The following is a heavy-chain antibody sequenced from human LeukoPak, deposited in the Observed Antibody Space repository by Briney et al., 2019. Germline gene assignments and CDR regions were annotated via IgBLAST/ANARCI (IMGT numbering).Heavy chain of an antibody. CDR2: IYYSGST. CDR1: GGSISSYY. J-gene: IGHJ4*02. Sequence: PSETLSLTCTVSGGSISSYYWSWIRQPPGKGLEWIGYIYYSGSTYYNPSLKSRVTISVDTSKNQFSLKLSSVTAADTAVYYCARAAHKYYTYYYDSSGFGLDYWGQGTLVTVSS. V-gene: IGHV4-59*08. CDR3: ARAAHKYYTYYYDSSGFGLDY. D-gene: IGHD3-22*01.